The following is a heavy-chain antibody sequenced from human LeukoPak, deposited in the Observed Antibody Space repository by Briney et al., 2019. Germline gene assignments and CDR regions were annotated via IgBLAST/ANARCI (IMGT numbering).Heavy chain of an antibody. J-gene: IGHJ4*02. CDR1: GYSISSGYY. CDR3: ARNEPSVDTAMVEFSDY. Sequence: SETLSLTCTVSGYSISSGYYWGWIRQPPGRGLEWIGSIYHSGSTYYNPSLKSRVTISVDTSKNQFSLKLSSVTAADTAVYYCARNEPSVDTAMVEFSDYWGQGTLVTVSS. CDR2: IYHSGST. D-gene: IGHD5-18*01. V-gene: IGHV4-38-2*02.